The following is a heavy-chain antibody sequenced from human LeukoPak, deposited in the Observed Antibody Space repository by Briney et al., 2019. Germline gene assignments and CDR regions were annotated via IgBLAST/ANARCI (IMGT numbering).Heavy chain of an antibody. CDR3: ARARLLGYCSSTSCVRWFDP. D-gene: IGHD2-2*01. CDR2: IIPIFGTA. V-gene: IGHV1-69*05. J-gene: IGHJ5*02. Sequence: SVKVSCKASAGTFSSYAISWVRQAPGQGLEWMGGIIPIFGTANYAQKFQGRVTITTDESTSTAYMELSSLRSEDTAVYYCARARLLGYCSSTSCVRWFDPWGQGTLVTVSS. CDR1: AGTFSSYA.